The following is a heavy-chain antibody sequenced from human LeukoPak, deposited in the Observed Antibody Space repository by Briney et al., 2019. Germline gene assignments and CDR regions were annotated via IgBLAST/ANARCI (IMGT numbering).Heavy chain of an antibody. D-gene: IGHD3-22*01. CDR1: GFTFSTYA. J-gene: IGHJ4*02. CDR3: ARDPNYYDSSGYYYGVY. V-gene: IGHV3-23*01. CDR2: VDGSGGSP. Sequence: GGSLRLSCAASGFTFSTYAMNWVRQAPGKGLEWVSTVDGSGGSPYYADSVRGRFAISRDNAKNSLYLQMNSLRAEDTAVYYCARDPNYYDSSGYYYGVYWGQGTLDTVSS.